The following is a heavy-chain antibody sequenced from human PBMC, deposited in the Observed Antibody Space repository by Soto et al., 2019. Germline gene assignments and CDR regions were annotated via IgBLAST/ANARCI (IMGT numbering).Heavy chain of an antibody. D-gene: IGHD3-10*01. V-gene: IGHV3-30*18. CDR1: GFTFSSYG. Sequence: QVQLVESGGGVVQPGRSLRLSCAASGFTFSSYGMHWVRQAPGKGLEWVAVISYDGSNKYYADSVKGRFTISRDNSKNTMYLQMNNLGAEDTAVYYCAKDKLTYDYASGSYSPSHDWFDPWGQGTLVTVSS. J-gene: IGHJ5*02. CDR2: ISYDGSNK. CDR3: AKDKLTYDYASGSYSPSHDWFDP.